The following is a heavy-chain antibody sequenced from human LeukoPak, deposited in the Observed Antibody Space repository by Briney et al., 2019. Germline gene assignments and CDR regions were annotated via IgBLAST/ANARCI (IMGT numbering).Heavy chain of an antibody. J-gene: IGHJ4*02. V-gene: IGHV3-15*01. CDR1: GFIFSSYG. CDR3: TTARGVDY. D-gene: IGHD3-10*01. Sequence: GGSLRLSCAASGFIFSSYGMHWVRQAPGKGLEWVGRIKSKTDGGTTDYAAPVKGRFTISRDDSKNTLYLQVNSLKTEDTAVYYCTTARGVDYWGQGTLVTVSS. CDR2: IKSKTDGGTT.